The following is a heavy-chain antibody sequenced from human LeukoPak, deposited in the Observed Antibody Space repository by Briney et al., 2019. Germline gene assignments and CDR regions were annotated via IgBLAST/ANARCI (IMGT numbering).Heavy chain of an antibody. D-gene: IGHD3-9*01. Sequence: GGSLRLSCAASGFTFSSYAMSWVRQAPGKGLEWVSAISGSGGSTYYADSVKGRFTISRDNSKNTLYLQMNSLRAEDTAVYYCAKGFPQYYDILTGYYNDAFDIWGQGTMVTVSS. CDR1: GFTFSSYA. CDR2: ISGSGGST. J-gene: IGHJ3*02. V-gene: IGHV3-23*01. CDR3: AKGFPQYYDILTGYYNDAFDI.